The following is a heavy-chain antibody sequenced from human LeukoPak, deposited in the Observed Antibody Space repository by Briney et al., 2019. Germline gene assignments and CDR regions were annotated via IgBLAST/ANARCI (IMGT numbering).Heavy chain of an antibody. CDR3: ARAVGLSGYVDY. D-gene: IGHD3-3*01. V-gene: IGHV5-51*01. CDR1: GYTFTNYW. Sequence: GESLKISCKGSGYTFTNYWIGWVRQMPGKGPEFMGIIYPGDSDTRYSPSFQGQVTISVDKSINTAYLQWSSLKASDSAMYYCARAVGLSGYVDYWGQGTLVTVSS. CDR2: IYPGDSDT. J-gene: IGHJ4*02.